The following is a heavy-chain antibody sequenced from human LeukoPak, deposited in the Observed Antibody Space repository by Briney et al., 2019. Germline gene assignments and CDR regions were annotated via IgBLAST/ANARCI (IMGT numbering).Heavy chain of an antibody. V-gene: IGHV1-18*01. D-gene: IGHD3-3*01. Sequence: ASVKVSCKASGYTFTSYGISWVRQAPGQGLEWMGWISAYNGNTNYAQKLQGRVTMTTDTSTSTAYMELRSLRSDDTAVYYCARVPGPIMIFGVVPSPYNWFDPWGQGTLVTVSS. CDR3: ARVPGPIMIFGVVPSPYNWFDP. J-gene: IGHJ5*02. CDR2: ISAYNGNT. CDR1: GYTFTSYG.